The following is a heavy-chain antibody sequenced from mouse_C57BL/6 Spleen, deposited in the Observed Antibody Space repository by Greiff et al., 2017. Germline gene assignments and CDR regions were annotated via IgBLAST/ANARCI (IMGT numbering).Heavy chain of an antibody. Sequence: QVQLKESGAELVMPGASVKLSCKASGYTFTSYWMHWVKQRPGQGLEWIGEIDPSDSNTNYNPKFKGKSTLTVDKSSSTAYIQLSSLTSEYSAVYYYARRWDAMDYWGQGTSVTVSS. CDR3: ARRWDAMDY. V-gene: IGHV1-69*01. CDR1: GYTFTSYW. D-gene: IGHD4-1*01. CDR2: IDPSDSNT. J-gene: IGHJ4*01.